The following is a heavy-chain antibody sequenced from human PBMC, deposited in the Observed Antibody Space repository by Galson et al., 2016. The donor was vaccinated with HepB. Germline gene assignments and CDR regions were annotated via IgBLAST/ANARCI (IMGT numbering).Heavy chain of an antibody. CDR1: GASISASNW. V-gene: IGHV4-4*02. D-gene: IGHD2-2*01. CDR3: ARAAIIPGARMVFDP. CDR2: IYHTGTS. Sequence: TLSLTCAVSGASISASNWWTWVRQVPGKGLEWIGEIYHTGTSNNNPFLNSRFTLSVDKSRNQFSLNVTSVTAADTAVYYCARAAIIPGARMVFDPWGQGILVTVSS. J-gene: IGHJ5*02.